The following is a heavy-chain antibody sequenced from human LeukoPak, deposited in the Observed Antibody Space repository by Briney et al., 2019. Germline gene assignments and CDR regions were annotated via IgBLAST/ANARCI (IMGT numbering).Heavy chain of an antibody. CDR2: ISSSSDTI. D-gene: IGHD3-10*01. V-gene: IGHV3-48*01. Sequence: GGSLRLSCAASGFTFSSYSMNWVRQAPGKGLEWVSYISSSSDTIYYADSVKGRFTISRDNSKNTLYLQMNSLRAEDTAVYYCAKDTLELWFGELSYFDYWGQGTLVTVSS. J-gene: IGHJ4*02. CDR3: AKDTLELWFGELSYFDY. CDR1: GFTFSSYS.